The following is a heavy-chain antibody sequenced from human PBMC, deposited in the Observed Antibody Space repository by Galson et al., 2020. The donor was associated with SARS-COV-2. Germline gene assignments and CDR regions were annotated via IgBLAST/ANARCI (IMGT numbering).Heavy chain of an antibody. J-gene: IGHJ6*03. CDR3: ARDCGELGLGDRYYYYMDV. V-gene: IGHV1-69*13. D-gene: IGHD7-27*01. CDR2: TIPIFGTA. CDR1: GGTFSSYA. Sequence: SVKVSCKASGGTFSSYAISWVRQAPGQGLEWMGGTIPIFGTANYAQKFQGRVTITADESTSTAYMELSSLRSEDTAVYYCARDCGELGLGDRYYYYMDVWTKGTTVTVSS.